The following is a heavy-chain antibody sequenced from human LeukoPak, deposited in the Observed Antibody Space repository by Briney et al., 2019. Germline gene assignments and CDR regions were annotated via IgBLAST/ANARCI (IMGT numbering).Heavy chain of an antibody. V-gene: IGHV4-4*07. CDR1: GGSISSYY. J-gene: IGHJ6*03. Sequence: SETLSLTCTVSGGSISSYYWSWIRQPAGKGLEWIGRIYTSGSTNYNPSLKSRVTMSVDTSKNQFSLKLSSVTAADTAVYYCARDRCSSTSCYTPFGYMDVWGKGTTVTVSS. CDR2: IYTSGST. D-gene: IGHD2-2*02. CDR3: ARDRCSSTSCYTPFGYMDV.